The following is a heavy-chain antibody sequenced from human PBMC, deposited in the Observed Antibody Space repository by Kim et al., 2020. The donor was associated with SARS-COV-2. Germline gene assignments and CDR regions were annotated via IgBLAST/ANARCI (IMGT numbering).Heavy chain of an antibody. V-gene: IGHV3-11*04. Sequence: YADSGKGRCTISRDKAKNSLYLQMNSLRAEDTAVYYCARVYRLAVGAFDIWGQGTMVTVSS. J-gene: IGHJ3*02. D-gene: IGHD6-19*01. CDR3: ARVYRLAVGAFDI.